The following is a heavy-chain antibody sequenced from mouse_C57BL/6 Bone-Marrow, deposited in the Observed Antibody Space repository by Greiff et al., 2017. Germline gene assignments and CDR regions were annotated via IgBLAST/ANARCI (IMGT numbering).Heavy chain of an antibody. J-gene: IGHJ2*01. Sequence: EVKLVESEGGLVQPGSSMKLSCTASGFTFSDYYMAWVRQVPEKGLEWVANINYDGSSTYYLDSLKSRFIISRDNAKNILYLQMSSLKSEDTATYYCARLPYYFDYWGKGTTLTVSS. CDR3: ARLPYYFDY. V-gene: IGHV5-16*01. CDR1: GFTFSDYY. CDR2: INYDGSST.